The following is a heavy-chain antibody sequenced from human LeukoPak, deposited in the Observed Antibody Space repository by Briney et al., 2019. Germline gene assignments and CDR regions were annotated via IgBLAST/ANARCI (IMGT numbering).Heavy chain of an antibody. CDR3: ARSLLNYYDSSGYYY. Sequence: PSQTLSLTCTVSGGSISSGDYYWSWIRQPPGKGLEWIVYIYYSGSTYYNPSLKSRVTISVDTSKNQFSLKLSSVTAADTAVYYCARSLLNYYDSSGYYYWGQGTLVTVSS. CDR1: GGSISSGDYY. V-gene: IGHV4-30-4*01. CDR2: IYYSGST. D-gene: IGHD3-22*01. J-gene: IGHJ4*02.